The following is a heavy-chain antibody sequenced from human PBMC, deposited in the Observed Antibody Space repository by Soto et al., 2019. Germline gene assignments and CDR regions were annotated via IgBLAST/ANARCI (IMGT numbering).Heavy chain of an antibody. CDR1: GGSISSYY. J-gene: IGHJ5*02. D-gene: IGHD3-3*01. V-gene: IGHV4-59*01. Sequence: SETLSLTCTVSGGSISSYYWSWIRQPPGKGLEWIGYIYYSGSTNYNPSLKSRVTISVDTSKNQFSLKLSSVTAADTAVYYCARGVKYYDFWSGRTKEDNWFDPWGQGTLVTVSS. CDR2: IYYSGST. CDR3: ARGVKYYDFWSGRTKEDNWFDP.